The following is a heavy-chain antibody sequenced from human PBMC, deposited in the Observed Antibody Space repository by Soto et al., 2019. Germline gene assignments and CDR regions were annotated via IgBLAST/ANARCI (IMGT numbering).Heavy chain of an antibody. D-gene: IGHD2-2*01. CDR1: GDSISSRSYY. J-gene: IGHJ5*02. CDR3: ARRYCSSASRLAGFAP. CDR2: IYYSGST. Sequence: SETLSLTCTVTGDSISSRSYYWGWIRQPPGKGLEWIGRIYYSGSTYNNPSLRSGVSMSIDTSKKQISLKLNSVTAADTAVYYWARRYCSSASRLAGFAPWARGTSVPVS. V-gene: IGHV4-39*01.